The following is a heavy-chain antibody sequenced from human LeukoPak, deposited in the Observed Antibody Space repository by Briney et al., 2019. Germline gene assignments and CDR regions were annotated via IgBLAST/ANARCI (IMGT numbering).Heavy chain of an antibody. D-gene: IGHD2-21*02. J-gene: IGHJ3*02. CDR3: ARAGGHIVVVTATYAFDI. Sequence: SETLPLTCTVSGGSISSGGYYWSWIRQHPGKGLEWIGYIYYSGSTYYNPSLKSRVTISVDTSKNQFSLKLSSVTAADRAVYYCARAGGHIVVVTATYAFDIWGQGTMVTVPS. CDR2: IYYSGST. CDR1: GGSISSGGYY. V-gene: IGHV4-31*03.